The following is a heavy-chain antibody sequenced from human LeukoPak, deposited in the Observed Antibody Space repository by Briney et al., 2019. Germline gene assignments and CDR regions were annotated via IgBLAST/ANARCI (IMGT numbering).Heavy chain of an antibody. CDR2: ISGSGGST. CDR1: GFTFNNYA. CDR3: AKSTYWTNPYYFDY. J-gene: IGHJ4*02. D-gene: IGHD2-8*01. V-gene: IGHV3-23*01. Sequence: PGGSLRLSCAASGFTFNNYAMSWVRQAPGEGLEWVSTISGSGGSTYYADSVKGRFTISRDNSKNTLYLQLNSLRAEDLALYYCAKSTYWTNPYYFDYWGQGTLVTVSS.